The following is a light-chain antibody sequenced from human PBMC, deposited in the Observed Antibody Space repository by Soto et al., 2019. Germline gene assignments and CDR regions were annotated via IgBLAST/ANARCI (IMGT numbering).Light chain of an antibody. CDR1: SSDVGGYNY. V-gene: IGLV2-14*01. CDR3: SSYTTSNTRQIV. Sequence: CARQQPASVSRAPGQWSSISCPGTSSDVGGYNYVSWYQQHPGKAPKFMIYDVSNRPSGVSNRFSGSKSGNTASLTISGLQAEEEADYYCSSYTTSNTRQIVFGTGTKVTV. J-gene: IGLJ1*01. CDR2: DVS.